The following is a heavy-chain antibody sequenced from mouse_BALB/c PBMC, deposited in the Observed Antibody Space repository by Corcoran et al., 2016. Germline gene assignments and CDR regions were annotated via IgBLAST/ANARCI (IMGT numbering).Heavy chain of an antibody. CDR2: INTYTGEP. CDR1: GYTFTNYG. J-gene: IGHJ4*01. CDR3: AREPYAMDY. V-gene: IGHV9-3-1*01. Sequence: QIQLVQSGPELKKPGETVKISCKASGYTFTNYGMNWVKQAPGKGLKWMGWINTYTGEPTYADDFKGRFAFSLETSASTDYLQINNHKNEDTATYCCAREPYAMDYWGQGTSVTVSS.